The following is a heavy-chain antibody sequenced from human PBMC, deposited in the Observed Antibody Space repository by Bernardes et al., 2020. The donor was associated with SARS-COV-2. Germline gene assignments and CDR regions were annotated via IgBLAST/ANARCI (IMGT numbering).Heavy chain of an antibody. CDR2: IKYNGDTT. CDR1: GFTFSNYW. J-gene: IGHJ4*02. Sequence: GGSLRLSCAASGFTFSNYWIHWVRQPPGKGLVWISRIKYNGDTTDYADSVTGRFIISRDNARNMVYLQMNSLRAEDTAVYYCARARTDYWGQGTLVTVSS. CDR3: ARARTDY. V-gene: IGHV3-74*01.